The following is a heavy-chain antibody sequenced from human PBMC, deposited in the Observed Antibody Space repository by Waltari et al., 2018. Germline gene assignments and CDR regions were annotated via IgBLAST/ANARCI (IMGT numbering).Heavy chain of an antibody. CDR3: ARGGDNWNDGAFDI. V-gene: IGHV1-69*05. CDR1: GGTFSSYA. Sequence: VQLVQSGAEVKKPGSSVKVSCKASGGTFSSYAISWVRQAPGQGLEWMGRIIPYFGTANYAQKFQGRVTITTDESTSTADMELSSLRSEDTAVYYCARGGDNWNDGAFDIWGQGTMVTVSS. D-gene: IGHD1-20*01. CDR2: IIPYFGTA. J-gene: IGHJ3*02.